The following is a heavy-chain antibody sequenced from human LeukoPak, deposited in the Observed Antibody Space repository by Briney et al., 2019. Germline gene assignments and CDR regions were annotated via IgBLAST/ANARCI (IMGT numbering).Heavy chain of an antibody. Sequence: PGGSLRLSCTASRFTFSDSYMNWIRQAPGKGPEWISLISTSSGYTDYADSVKGRFTISRDNAKNSLYLQMDSLRVEDTAMYYCAYGSGSYHQRSIAFDIWGRGTVVIVSS. J-gene: IGHJ3*02. CDR3: AYGSGSYHQRSIAFDI. V-gene: IGHV3-11*06. CDR2: ISTSSGYT. D-gene: IGHD3-3*01. CDR1: RFTFSDSY.